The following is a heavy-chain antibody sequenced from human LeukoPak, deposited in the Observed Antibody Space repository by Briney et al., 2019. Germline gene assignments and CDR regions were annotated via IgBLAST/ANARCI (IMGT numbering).Heavy chain of an antibody. J-gene: IGHJ4*02. CDR1: GYSISSGRY. V-gene: IGHV4-38-2*01. D-gene: IGHD2-2*01. CDR3: ARSLSTAGIDY. Sequence: SETLSLTCAVSGYSISSGRYWGWIRQPPGKGLEWIGSIYHSGSTCYNPSLKSRVTISVDTSKNQFSLNLRSVTAADTAVYYCARSLSTAGIDYWGQGTLVTVSS. CDR2: IYHSGST.